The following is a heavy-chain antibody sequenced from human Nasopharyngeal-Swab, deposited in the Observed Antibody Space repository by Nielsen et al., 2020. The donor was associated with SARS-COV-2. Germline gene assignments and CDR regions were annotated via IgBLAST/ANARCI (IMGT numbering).Heavy chain of an antibody. CDR3: ARDRTNDYYYYMDV. CDR1: GFAFSDYS. V-gene: IGHV3-48*04. D-gene: IGHD1-1*01. J-gene: IGHJ6*03. Sequence: GGSLRLSCAASGFAFSDYSMDWVRQAPGKGLEWVSYITSSSSTRYYADSVKGRFTISRDNAKNSLYLQMNSLRAEDTAVYYCARDRTNDYYYYMDVWGKGTTVTVSS. CDR2: ITSSSSTR.